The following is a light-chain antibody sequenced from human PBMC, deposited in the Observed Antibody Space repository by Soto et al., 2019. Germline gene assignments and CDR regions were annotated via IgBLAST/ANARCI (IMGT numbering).Light chain of an antibody. V-gene: IGKV3-15*01. CDR2: GAS. J-gene: IGKJ4*01. CDR1: QSFTSRS. Sequence: EIVLTQSPVTLSLSPGERATLSCRASQSFTSRSLAWYQQKPGLAPRLLIYGASTRATGIPARFSGSGSGTEFTLTISSLQSEDFAVYYCQQYNNWPLTFGGGTKVDIK. CDR3: QQYNNWPLT.